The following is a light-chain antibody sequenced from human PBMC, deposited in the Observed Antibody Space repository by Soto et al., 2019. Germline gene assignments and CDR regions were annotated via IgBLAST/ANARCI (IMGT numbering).Light chain of an antibody. CDR2: GSS. J-gene: IGKJ2*01. Sequence: EIVMTQSPATLSVSRGERATLSCRASQSVSGDLAWYQQKPGQAPKLLIYGSSTRATGIPARFSGSGSGTGFTLTISSLQSEYFAVYYCQQYKNLPYTFGQGTKVEIK. CDR1: QSVSGD. CDR3: QQYKNLPYT. V-gene: IGKV3-15*01.